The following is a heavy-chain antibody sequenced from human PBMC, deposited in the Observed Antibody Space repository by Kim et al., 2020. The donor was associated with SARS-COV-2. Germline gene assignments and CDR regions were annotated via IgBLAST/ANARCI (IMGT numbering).Heavy chain of an antibody. CDR3: ARGTKGKVGATTDY. V-gene: IGHV3-20*01. CDR1: GFTFDDYG. Sequence: GGSLRLSCAPSGFTFDDYGMSWVRQAPGKGLEWVSGISWNGGSTGYADSVKGRFTISRDNAKNSLYLQMNSLRAEDTALYHCARGTKGKVGATTDYWGQGALVTVCS. J-gene: IGHJ4*02. CDR2: ISWNGGST. D-gene: IGHD1-26*01.